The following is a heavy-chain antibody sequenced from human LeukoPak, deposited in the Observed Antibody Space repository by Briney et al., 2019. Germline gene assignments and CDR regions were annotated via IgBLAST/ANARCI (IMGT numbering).Heavy chain of an antibody. Sequence: ASVNVSCKASGYTFTSYDVNWVRQAAGQGLEWIGWMRPNNGNSGFAQKFQGRVTMTRDTSISTAYMELRSLTSEDTAVYYCARGPPDSTHSDYWGQGTLVTVSS. J-gene: IGHJ4*02. D-gene: IGHD2-2*01. CDR1: GYTFTSYD. V-gene: IGHV1-8*01. CDR2: MRPNNGNS. CDR3: ARGPPDSTHSDY.